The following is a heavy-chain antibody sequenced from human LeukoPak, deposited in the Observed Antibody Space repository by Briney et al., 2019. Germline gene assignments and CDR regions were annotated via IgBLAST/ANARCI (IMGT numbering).Heavy chain of an antibody. Sequence: ASVKVSGKASGYTFTSYGISWVRQAPGQGLEWMGWISGYNGNTNYAQKLQGRVTMTTDTSTSTAYMELRSLRSDDTAVYYCASGREGYNPSDYWGQGTLVTVSS. CDR1: GYTFTSYG. CDR3: ASGREGYNPSDY. V-gene: IGHV1-18*01. D-gene: IGHD5-24*01. J-gene: IGHJ4*02. CDR2: ISGYNGNT.